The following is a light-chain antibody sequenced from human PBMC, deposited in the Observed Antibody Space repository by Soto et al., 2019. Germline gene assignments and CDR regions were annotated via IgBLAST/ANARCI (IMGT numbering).Light chain of an antibody. Sequence: QSALTQPASVSGSPGQSITISCTGTSSDVDGYNYVSWYQQHPGKASKLMIYDVSNRPSGVSNRFSGSKSGNTASLTISGLQAEDEADYYCSSYTSSSTRVVFGGGTKVTVL. J-gene: IGLJ2*01. CDR1: SSDVDGYNY. V-gene: IGLV2-14*01. CDR3: SSYTSSSTRVV. CDR2: DVS.